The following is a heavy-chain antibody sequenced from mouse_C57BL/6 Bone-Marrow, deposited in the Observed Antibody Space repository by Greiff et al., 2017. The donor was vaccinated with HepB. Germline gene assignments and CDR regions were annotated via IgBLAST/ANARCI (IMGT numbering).Heavy chain of an antibody. CDR3: TRDITTVATGFDY. V-gene: IGHV1-61*01. J-gene: IGHJ2*01. Sequence: QVQLQQPGAELVRPGSSVKLSCKASGYTFTSYWMDWVKQRPGQGLEWIGNIYPSDSETHYNQKFKDKATLTVDKSSSTAYMQLSSLTSEDSAVYCCTRDITTVATGFDYWGQGTTLTVSS. D-gene: IGHD1-1*01. CDR2: IYPSDSET. CDR1: GYTFTSYW.